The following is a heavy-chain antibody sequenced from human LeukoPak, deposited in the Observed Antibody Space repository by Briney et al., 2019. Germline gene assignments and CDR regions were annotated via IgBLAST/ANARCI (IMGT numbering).Heavy chain of an antibody. CDR2: ICSSSSYI. CDR1: GFTFSSYS. J-gene: IGHJ4*02. Sequence: GGSLRLSCAASGFTFSSYSMNWVRQAPGKGLEWVSSICSSSSYIYYADSVKGRFTISRDNAKNSLYLQMNSLRAEDTAVYYCARDSDYGDFDYWGQGTLVTVSS. CDR3: ARDSDYGDFDY. V-gene: IGHV3-21*01. D-gene: IGHD4-17*01.